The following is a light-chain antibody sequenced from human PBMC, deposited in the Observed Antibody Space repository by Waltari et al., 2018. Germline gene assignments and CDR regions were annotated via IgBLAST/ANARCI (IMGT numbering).Light chain of an antibody. V-gene: IGLV2-23*01. CDR1: SSDVGTYNL. Sequence: QSALTQPASVSGSPGQSITISCTGTSSDVGTYNLVSWYQHHPGKAPKLMIYESTKRPSGVSTRFSGSKSGNTASLTISGLQAEDEADYYCCSFAGSSPHVVFGGGTKLTVL. CDR2: EST. CDR3: CSFAGSSPHVV. J-gene: IGLJ2*01.